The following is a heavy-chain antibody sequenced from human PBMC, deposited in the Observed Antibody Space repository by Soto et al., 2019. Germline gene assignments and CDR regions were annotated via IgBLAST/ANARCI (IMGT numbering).Heavy chain of an antibody. D-gene: IGHD2-2*01. Sequence: SETLSLTCAVSGGSISSGCYSWSWIRQPPGKGLEWIGNIYHMGSTYYTPTLKSRVTMSVDKSKNQFSLKLISVTDAETAGYYCARVVVPAAIWGYKYFDSWGQGNLVPVFS. V-gene: IGHV4-30-2*01. J-gene: IGHJ4*02. CDR1: GGSISSGCYS. CDR2: IYHMGST. CDR3: ARVVVPAAIWGYKYFDS.